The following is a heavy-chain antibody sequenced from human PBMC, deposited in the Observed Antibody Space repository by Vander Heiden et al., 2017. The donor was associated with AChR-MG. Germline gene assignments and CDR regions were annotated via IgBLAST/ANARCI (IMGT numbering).Heavy chain of an antibody. CDR2: MNPNSGNT. J-gene: IGHJ4*02. Sequence: VQLVQPGAELTKPGASVKVPCKASGYTFTSYDINLVRQATGQGLEGMGWMNPNSGNTGYAQKFQGRVTMTRNTSISTAYMELSSLRSEDTAVYYCARGRSRDGSKGLFDYWGQGTLVTVSS. CDR1: GYTFTSYD. D-gene: IGHD2-2*01. V-gene: IGHV1-8*01. CDR3: ARGRSRDGSKGLFDY.